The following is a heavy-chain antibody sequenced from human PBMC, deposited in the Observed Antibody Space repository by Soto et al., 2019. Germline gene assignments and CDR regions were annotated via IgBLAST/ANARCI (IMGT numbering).Heavy chain of an antibody. J-gene: IGHJ6*02. CDR2: ISYDGSNK. Sequence: GGSLRLSCAASGFTFSSYGMHWVRQAPAKGLEWVAVISYDGSNKYYADSVKGRFTISRDNSKNTLYLQMNSLRAEDTAVYYCAKDLSSSWYYYYGMDVWGQGTTVTVSS. D-gene: IGHD6-13*01. V-gene: IGHV3-30*18. CDR3: AKDLSSSWYYYYGMDV. CDR1: GFTFSSYG.